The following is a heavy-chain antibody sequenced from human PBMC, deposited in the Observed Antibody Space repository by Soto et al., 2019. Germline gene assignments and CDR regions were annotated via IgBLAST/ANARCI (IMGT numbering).Heavy chain of an antibody. J-gene: IGHJ4*02. Sequence: QVQLVESGGGLVKPRGSLRLSCAASGFRFSNYYMAWIRQAPGKGLEWVSYISSGGGSKYYADSVKGRFTIYRDNAKNILYLQMNSLRADDTAVYYCAIAVLGFDSWGRGTLVTVSS. CDR3: AIAVLGFDS. V-gene: IGHV3-11*01. CDR1: GFRFSNYY. D-gene: IGHD3-10*01. CDR2: ISSGGGSK.